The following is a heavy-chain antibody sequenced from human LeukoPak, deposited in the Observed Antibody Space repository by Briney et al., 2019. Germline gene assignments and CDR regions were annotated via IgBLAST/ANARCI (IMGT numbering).Heavy chain of an antibody. CDR2: IIPIFGTA. Sequence: SVKVSCKASGGTFSSYAISWVRQAPGQGLEWMGGIIPIFGTANYAQRFQGRVTITADESTSTAYMELSSLRSEDTAVYYCAAGYSSGWYVGTFDYWGQGTLVTVSS. J-gene: IGHJ4*02. D-gene: IGHD6-19*01. CDR3: AAGYSSGWYVGTFDY. CDR1: GGTFSSYA. V-gene: IGHV1-69*01.